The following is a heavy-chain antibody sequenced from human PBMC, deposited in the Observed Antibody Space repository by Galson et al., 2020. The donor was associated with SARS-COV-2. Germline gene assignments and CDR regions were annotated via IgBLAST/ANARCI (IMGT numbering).Heavy chain of an antibody. CDR1: GGSITTTSYF. CDR3: ARRGGTGTTQQFDL. J-gene: IGHJ2*01. Sequence: SETLSLTCTVSGGSITTTSYFWGWIRQPPGKGLEWIGTIYYSGTTYYNPSLRSRVTISVDTSTNQFSLKLNSVTAADTAVYYCARRGGTGTTQQFDLWGRGTLVTVSS. V-gene: IGHV4-39*01. D-gene: IGHD4-17*01. CDR2: IYYSGTT.